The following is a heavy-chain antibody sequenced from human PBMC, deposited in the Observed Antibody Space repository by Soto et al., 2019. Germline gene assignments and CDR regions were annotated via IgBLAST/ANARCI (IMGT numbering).Heavy chain of an antibody. V-gene: IGHV1-46*03. CDR1: GYTFTSYY. CDR2: INPSGGST. Sequence: QVQLVQSGAEVKKPGASVKVSCKASGYTFTSYYMQRVRQAPGQGLEWMGIINPSGGSTSYAQKFQGRVTMTRDTSTSTVYMELSSLRSEDTAVYYCARVYPSDTRYGYVGNNWFDPWGQGTLVTVSS. CDR3: ARVYPSDTRYGYVGNNWFDP. J-gene: IGHJ5*02. D-gene: IGHD5-18*01.